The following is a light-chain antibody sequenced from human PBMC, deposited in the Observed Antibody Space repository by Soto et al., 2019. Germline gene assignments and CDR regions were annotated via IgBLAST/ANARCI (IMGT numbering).Light chain of an antibody. J-gene: IGKJ1*01. CDR1: QSLVYRDGNTY. V-gene: IGKV2-24*01. Sequence: DNVLTQTPLSSPVTLGPPASISCRSSQSLVYRDGNTYLTWLQQRPGQPPRLLIYQVSNRFSGVPDRFSGSGAGTDFTLKISRVEAEDVGVYYCVQFSHFPRTFGQGTKVEIK. CDR2: QVS. CDR3: VQFSHFPRT.